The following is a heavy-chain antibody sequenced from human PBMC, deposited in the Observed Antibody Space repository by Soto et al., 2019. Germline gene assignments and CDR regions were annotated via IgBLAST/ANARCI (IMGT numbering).Heavy chain of an antibody. J-gene: IGHJ4*02. Sequence: EVHLLESGGGLVHPGESLRLSCGASGFTFSSCVMTWVRQAPGKGLEWVSCITDSGTGTYYADSVKGRFTISRDNSKNTMYLQMNNLRVEDTGVYYYAKGLINGRWYAEDWGQGTLVTVSS. D-gene: IGHD6-13*01. V-gene: IGHV3-23*01. CDR2: ITDSGTGT. CDR3: AKGLINGRWYAED. CDR1: GFTFSSCV.